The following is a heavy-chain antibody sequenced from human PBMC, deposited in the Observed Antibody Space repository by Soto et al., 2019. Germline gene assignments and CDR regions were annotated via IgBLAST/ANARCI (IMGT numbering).Heavy chain of an antibody. J-gene: IGHJ4*02. CDR2: IKGDGSST. D-gene: IGHD3-3*02. Sequence: EVQLVESGGDSVQPGGSLRLSCAASGFTFSTYWMHWVRQAPGEGLVWVSRIKGDGSSTSSADSVEGRFTISRGNAKNTVYLHMNSLRADDTVVYYCARGAFHNYYVDSWGQGTLVTVSS. CDR3: ARGAFHNYYVDS. V-gene: IGHV3-74*01. CDR1: GFTFSTYW.